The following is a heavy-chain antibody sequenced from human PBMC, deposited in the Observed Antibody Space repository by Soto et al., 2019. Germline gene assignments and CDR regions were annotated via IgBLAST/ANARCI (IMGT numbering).Heavy chain of an antibody. V-gene: IGHV4-59*08. CDR3: ARRGCSGGSCYSLWYFDL. CDR2: IYYSGST. Sequence: QPPGKGLEWIGYIYYSGSTNYNPSLKSRVTISVDTSKNQFSLKLSSVTAADTAVYYCARRGCSGGSCYSLWYFDLWGRGTLVTVSS. D-gene: IGHD2-15*01. J-gene: IGHJ2*01.